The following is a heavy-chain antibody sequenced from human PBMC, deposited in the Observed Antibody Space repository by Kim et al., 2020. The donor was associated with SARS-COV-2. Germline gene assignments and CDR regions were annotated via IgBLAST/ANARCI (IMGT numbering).Heavy chain of an antibody. V-gene: IGHV3-30*03. CDR3: ARDDSGSQLFAGKWFDP. CDR1: LFTFNDYG. CDR2: ISYNGRNK. J-gene: IGHJ5*02. Sequence: GGSLRLSCAASLFTFNDYGMFWVRQPPGRGLEWVAVISYNGRNKYYANSVKCRFSISRDNSKNTLYLQMNSLRTEDTAVYYCARDDSGSQLFAGKWFDPWGQGTLVTVSS. D-gene: IGHD3-10*01.